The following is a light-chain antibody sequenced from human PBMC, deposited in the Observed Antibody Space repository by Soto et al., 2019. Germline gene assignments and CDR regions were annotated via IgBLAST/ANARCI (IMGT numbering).Light chain of an antibody. CDR2: DAS. CDR3: QQRSNWPWT. Sequence: EVVLTQSPGPLSLSPGEATTLSCRASQSVSSYLAWYQQKPGQAPRLLIYDASNRATGIPARFSGSGSGTDFTLTISSLEPEDFAVYYCQQRSNWPWTFGQGTKVDI. V-gene: IGKV3-11*01. CDR1: QSVSSY. J-gene: IGKJ1*01.